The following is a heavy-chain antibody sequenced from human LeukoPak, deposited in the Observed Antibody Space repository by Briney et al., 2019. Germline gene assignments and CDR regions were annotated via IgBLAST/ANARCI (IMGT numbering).Heavy chain of an antibody. CDR3: ARIKRDGYSYEDY. V-gene: IGHV1-69*04. D-gene: IGHD5-24*01. CDR1: GGTFSSYA. Sequence: SVKVSCKASGGTFSSYAISWVQQAPGQGLEWMGRIIPILGIANYAQKFQGRVTITADKSTSTAYMELSSLRSEDTAVYYCARIKRDGYSYEDYWGQGTLVTVSS. CDR2: IIPILGIA. J-gene: IGHJ4*02.